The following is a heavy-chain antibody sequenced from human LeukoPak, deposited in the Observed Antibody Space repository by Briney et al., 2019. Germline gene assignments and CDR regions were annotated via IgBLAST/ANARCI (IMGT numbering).Heavy chain of an antibody. CDR2: IYYSGST. V-gene: IGHV4-61*08. CDR1: GGSISSGGYY. D-gene: IGHD2-2*02. CDR3: ARAVPAAILRADYYYYYMDV. Sequence: SETLSLTCTVSGGSISSGGYYWSWIRQHPGKGLEWIGYIYYSGSTNYNPSLKSRVTMSVDTSENQFSLKLSSVTAADTVVYYCARAVPAAILRADYYYYYMDVWGKGTTVTVSS. J-gene: IGHJ6*03.